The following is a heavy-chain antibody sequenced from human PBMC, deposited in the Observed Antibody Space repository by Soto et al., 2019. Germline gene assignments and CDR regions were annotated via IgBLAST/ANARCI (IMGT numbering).Heavy chain of an antibody. Sequence: ESLKISCKGSGYSFTKYWIGWVRQMPGKGLEWMGRIDPSDSYTNYSPSFQGQVTISADKSISTAYLQWSSLKASDTAMYYCARILYDSSGYTLGYWGQGTLVTVSS. J-gene: IGHJ4*02. CDR1: GYSFTKYW. D-gene: IGHD3-22*01. V-gene: IGHV5-10-1*04. CDR2: IDPSDSYT. CDR3: ARILYDSSGYTLGY.